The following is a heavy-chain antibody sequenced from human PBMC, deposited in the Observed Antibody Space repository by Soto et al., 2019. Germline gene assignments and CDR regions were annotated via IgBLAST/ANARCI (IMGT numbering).Heavy chain of an antibody. D-gene: IGHD3-22*01. Sequence: GGSLRLSCTASGFTFGDYAMSWFRQAPGKGLEWVGFIRSKAYGGTTEYAASVKGRFTISRDDSKSIAYLQMNSLKTEDTAVYYCTMVRADYYDSSGPNYRGQRTPVTVSS. CDR3: TMVRADYYDSSGPNY. CDR2: IRSKAYGGTT. J-gene: IGHJ4*02. CDR1: GFTFGDYA. V-gene: IGHV3-49*03.